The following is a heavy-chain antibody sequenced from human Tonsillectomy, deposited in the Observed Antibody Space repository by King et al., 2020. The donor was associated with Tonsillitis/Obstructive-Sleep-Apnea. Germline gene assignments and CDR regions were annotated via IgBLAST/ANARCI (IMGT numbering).Heavy chain of an antibody. Sequence: VQLVESGGGLVQPGGSLRLACAASGFTFSNYAMSWVRRAPGRGLEWGSAITGNGAAADYADSVKGRFTISIDQSMNTLFRQMKSLRAEDTAVYYCAKRFYTSSGHFDSWGQGTLVAVPS. J-gene: IGHJ4*02. CDR2: ITGNGAAA. CDR3: AKRFYTSSGHFDS. CDR1: GFTFSNYA. V-gene: IGHV3-23*04. D-gene: IGHD6-6*01.